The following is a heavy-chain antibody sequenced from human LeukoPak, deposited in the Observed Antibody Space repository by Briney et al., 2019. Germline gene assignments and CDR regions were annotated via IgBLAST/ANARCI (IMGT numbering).Heavy chain of an antibody. CDR1: GFTFSSYA. Sequence: PGGSLRLSCAAFGFTFSSYAMSWVRQAPGKGLEWVSAISGSGGSTYYADSVKGRFTISRDNSKNKLYLQMNSLRAEDTAVYYCAKDLGGYNWNYWGQGTLVTVSS. D-gene: IGHD1-20*01. CDR3: AKDLGGYNWNY. J-gene: IGHJ4*02. V-gene: IGHV3-23*01. CDR2: ISGSGGST.